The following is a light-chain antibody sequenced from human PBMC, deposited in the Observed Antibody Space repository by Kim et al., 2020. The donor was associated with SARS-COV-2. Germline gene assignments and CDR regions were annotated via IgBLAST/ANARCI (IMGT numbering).Light chain of an antibody. J-gene: IGKJ5*01. CDR3: QQYVSYPNT. CDR1: QDINIW. V-gene: IGKV1D-16*01. Sequence: ASVGERVTITCRASQDINIWVAWYQQRPGKAPKSLIYAASNLQTGVPGRFSGSGSGTECTLTIRSLQPEDFATYYCQQYVSYPNTFGQGTRLEIK. CDR2: AAS.